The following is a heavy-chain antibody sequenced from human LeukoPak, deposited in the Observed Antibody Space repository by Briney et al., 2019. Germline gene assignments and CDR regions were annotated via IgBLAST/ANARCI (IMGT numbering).Heavy chain of an antibody. Sequence: PGGSLRLSCAASGFTFDDYAMHWVGQAPGKGLEWVSGISWNSGSIGYADSVKGRFTISRDNAKNSLYLQMNSLRAEDTALYYCAKALSSAAAGFDYWGQGTLVTVSS. J-gene: IGHJ4*02. CDR1: GFTFDDYA. V-gene: IGHV3-9*01. CDR3: AKALSSAAAGFDY. CDR2: ISWNSGSI. D-gene: IGHD6-13*01.